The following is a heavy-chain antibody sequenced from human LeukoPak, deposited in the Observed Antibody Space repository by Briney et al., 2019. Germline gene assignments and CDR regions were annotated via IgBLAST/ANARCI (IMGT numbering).Heavy chain of an antibody. Sequence: GGSLRLSYAASGFTFSSYSMNWVRQARGKGLEWVSSISSSSSYIYYAVSVKGRFTISRGNAKHSLYLQMNSLSAEDTAVYYCARDYSLIAVAGTDDASDIWGQGTMVTVSS. CDR1: GFTFSSYS. CDR2: ISSSSSYI. D-gene: IGHD6-19*01. J-gene: IGHJ3*02. CDR3: ARDYSLIAVAGTDDASDI. V-gene: IGHV3-21*01.